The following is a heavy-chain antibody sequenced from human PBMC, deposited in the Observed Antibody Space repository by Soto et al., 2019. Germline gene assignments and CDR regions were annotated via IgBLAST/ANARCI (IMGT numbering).Heavy chain of an antibody. D-gene: IGHD6-13*01. CDR1: GYTFSSTYG. J-gene: IGHJ5*02. CDR3: ARVGFRRGVLVTPIGFWFDP. CDR2: INTYNGNT. Sequence: QVQLVQSGPEVKKPGASVKVSCKASGYTFSSTYGITWVRRAPGQGLEWMGWINTYNGNTNYAQNFQGRVIMTTDTSTSTAYMELRRLRSDDTAVYYCARVGFRRGVLVTPIGFWFDPWGQGTLVTVSS. V-gene: IGHV1-18*04.